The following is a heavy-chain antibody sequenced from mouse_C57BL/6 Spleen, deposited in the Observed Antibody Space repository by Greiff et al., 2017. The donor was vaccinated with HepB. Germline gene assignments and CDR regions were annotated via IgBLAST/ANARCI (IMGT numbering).Heavy chain of an antibody. CDR2: IRSKSNNYAT. Sequence: EVQLVESGGGLVQPKGSLKLSCAASGFSFNTYAMNWVRQAPGKGLEWVARIRSKSNNYATYYADSVKDRFTISRDDSESMLYLQMNNLKTEDTAMYYCVRQAGTLYYYAMDYWGQGTSVTVSS. J-gene: IGHJ4*01. CDR3: VRQAGTLYYYAMDY. CDR1: GFSFNTYA. D-gene: IGHD4-1*01. V-gene: IGHV10-1*01.